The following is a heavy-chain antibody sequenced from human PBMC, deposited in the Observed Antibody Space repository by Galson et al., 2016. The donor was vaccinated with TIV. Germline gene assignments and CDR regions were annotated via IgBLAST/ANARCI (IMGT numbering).Heavy chain of an antibody. J-gene: IGHJ3*01. V-gene: IGHV3-9*01. D-gene: IGHD3-3*01. CDR3: AKAKSIFGVVPHRAFDV. CDR2: IDWHSGSV. CDR1: GFSFGDYA. Sequence: SLRLSCAASGFSFGDYAMHWVRQAPGKGLEWVSGIDWHSGSVDFADAVKGRFTISRDKAKNSLYLQMNSLRGEDTALYYCAKAKSIFGVVPHRAFDVWGQGTTVTVSS.